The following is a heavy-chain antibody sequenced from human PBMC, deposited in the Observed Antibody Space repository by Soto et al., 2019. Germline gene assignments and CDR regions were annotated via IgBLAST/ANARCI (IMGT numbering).Heavy chain of an antibody. CDR2: IYYSGST. CDR1: GGSISSSSYY. CDR3: ARHNYGSGSTYFDY. D-gene: IGHD3-10*01. V-gene: IGHV4-39*01. J-gene: IGHJ4*02. Sequence: PSETLSLTCTVSGGSISSSSYYWGWIRQPPGKGLEWIGNIYYSGSTYYNPSLKSRVTISVDTSKNQFSLKLSSMTAADTAVYYCARHNYGSGSTYFDYWGQGTLVTVSS.